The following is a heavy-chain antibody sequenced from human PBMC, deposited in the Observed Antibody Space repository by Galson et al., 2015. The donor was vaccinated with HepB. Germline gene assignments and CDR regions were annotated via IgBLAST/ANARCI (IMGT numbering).Heavy chain of an antibody. CDR3: ARGAAFGTGYYKNNYYMDV. Sequence: SVKVSCKASGGTFSSYAISWVRQAPGQGLEWMGGIIPIFGTANYAQKFQGRVTITADESTSTAYMEPSSLRSEDTAVYYCARGAAFGTGYYKNNYYMDVWGKGTTVTVSS. CDR2: IIPIFGTA. J-gene: IGHJ6*03. V-gene: IGHV1-69*13. CDR1: GGTFSSYA. D-gene: IGHD3/OR15-3a*01.